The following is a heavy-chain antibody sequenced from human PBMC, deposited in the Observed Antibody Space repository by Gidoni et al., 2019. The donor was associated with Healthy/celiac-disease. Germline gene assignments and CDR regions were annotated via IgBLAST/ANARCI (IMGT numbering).Heavy chain of an antibody. Sequence: QVQLQESGPGLVKSSGTLSPPCAVSGGSISSSNWWSWVRQPPGKGLEWIGEIYHSGSTNYNPTLKSRVTISVDKSKNQFSLKLSSVTAADTAVYYCARGPSDSGFWYFDLWGRGTLVTVSS. D-gene: IGHD3-10*01. V-gene: IGHV4-4*02. J-gene: IGHJ2*01. CDR2: IYHSGST. CDR1: GGSISSSNW. CDR3: ARGPSDSGFWYFDL.